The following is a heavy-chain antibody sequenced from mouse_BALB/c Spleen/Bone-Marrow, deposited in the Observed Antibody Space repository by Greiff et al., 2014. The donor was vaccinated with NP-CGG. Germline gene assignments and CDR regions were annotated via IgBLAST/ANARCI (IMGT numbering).Heavy chain of an antibody. Sequence: QLVESGLELVKPGASVKMSCKASGYTFTSYVMHWVKQKPGQGLEWIGYINPYNDGTKYNEKFKGKATLTSDKSSSTAYMELSSLTSEDSAVYYCARPGGNYVLYAMDYWGQGTSVTVSS. CDR3: ARPGGNYVLYAMDY. J-gene: IGHJ4*01. CDR1: GYTFTSYV. D-gene: IGHD2-1*01. V-gene: IGHV1-14*01. CDR2: INPYNDGT.